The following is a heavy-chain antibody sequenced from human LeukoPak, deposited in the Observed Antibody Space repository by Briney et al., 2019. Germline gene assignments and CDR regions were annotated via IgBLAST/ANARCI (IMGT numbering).Heavy chain of an antibody. CDR3: AKSRNFYYYFMEV. V-gene: IGHV3-23*01. CDR1: GFTFSSYA. Sequence: HSGGSLRLSRAASGFTFSSYAMSWVRQAPGKGLEWVSGISGGDYTEHADSVKGRFTISRDNSKNTLYLQMNTLRVEDTALYYCAKSRNFYYYFMEVSGRGTKVTISS. CDR2: ISGGDYT. J-gene: IGHJ6*03.